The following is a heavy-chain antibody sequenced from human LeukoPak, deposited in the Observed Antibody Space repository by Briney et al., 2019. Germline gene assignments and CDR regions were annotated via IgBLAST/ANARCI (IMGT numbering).Heavy chain of an antibody. J-gene: IGHJ4*02. CDR2: IWYDGSNK. D-gene: IGHD4-23*01. CDR3: AKDRGYYGGNLNY. V-gene: IGHV3-33*06. Sequence: GGSLRLSCEASGFTFSSYGMHWVRQAPGKGLEWVAVIWYDGSNKYYADSVKGRFTISRDNSKNTLYLQMNSLRAEDTAVYYCAKDRGYYGGNLNYWGQGTLVTVSS. CDR1: GFTFSSYG.